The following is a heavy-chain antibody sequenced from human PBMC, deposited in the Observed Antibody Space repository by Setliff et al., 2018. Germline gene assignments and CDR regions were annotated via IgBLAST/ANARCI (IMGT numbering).Heavy chain of an antibody. V-gene: IGHV3-7*01. CDR3: ARDGGEY. J-gene: IGHJ4*02. D-gene: IGHD3-16*01. CDR2: IKQDGSEK. CDR1: SGSITSSSNYY. Sequence: GGSLSLTCIVSSGSITSSSNYYGGWVRQAPGKGLEWVANIKQDGSEKYYVDSVKGRFTISRDNAKNSLYLQMNSLRAEDTAVYYCARDGGEYWGQGTLVTVSS.